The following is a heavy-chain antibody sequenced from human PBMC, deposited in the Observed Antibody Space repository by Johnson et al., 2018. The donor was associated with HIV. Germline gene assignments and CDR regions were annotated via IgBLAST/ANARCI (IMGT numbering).Heavy chain of an antibody. V-gene: IGHV3-30*02. CDR1: GLTFSSYG. Sequence: QVQLVESGGGVVQPGGSLRLSCAAPGLTFSSYGMHWVRQAPGKGLEWVAFIHYDGSNKYYADSVKGRFTISRDNSKNTLYLQMNSLRAEDTAVYYCARVQFLPPNAFDIWGQGTMVTVSS. J-gene: IGHJ3*02. CDR3: ARVQFLPPNAFDI. CDR2: IHYDGSNK. D-gene: IGHD2/OR15-2a*01.